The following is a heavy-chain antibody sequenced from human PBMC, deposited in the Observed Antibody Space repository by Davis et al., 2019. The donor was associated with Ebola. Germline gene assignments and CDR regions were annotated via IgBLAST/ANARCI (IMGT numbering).Heavy chain of an antibody. CDR1: GFTFSSYW. J-gene: IGHJ3*02. CDR2: INQDGSEK. D-gene: IGHD3-9*01. Sequence: GESLKISCAASGFTFSSYWMNWVRQAPGKGLEWVANINQDGSEKYYVDSVKGRFTISRDNAKNSLYLQMNSLRAEDTALYYCAKAYYDILTGYFEAFDIWGQGTMVTVSS. CDR3: AKAYYDILTGYFEAFDI. V-gene: IGHV3-7*03.